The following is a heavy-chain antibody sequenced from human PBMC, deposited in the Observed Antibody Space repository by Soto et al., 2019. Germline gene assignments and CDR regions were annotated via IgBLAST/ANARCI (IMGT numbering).Heavy chain of an antibody. J-gene: IGHJ4*02. V-gene: IGHV3-30-3*01. D-gene: IGHD6-13*01. CDR2: ISYDGSNK. CDR1: GFTFSSYA. Sequence: QVQLVESGGGVVQPGRSLRLSCAASGFTFSSYAMHWVRQAPGKGLEWVAVISYDGSNKYYADSVKGRFTISRDNSKNTLYLQMNRLIAEDTAVYYCARGHLYSSIWYWLDYWGQGTLVTVSS. CDR3: ARGHLYSSIWYWLDY.